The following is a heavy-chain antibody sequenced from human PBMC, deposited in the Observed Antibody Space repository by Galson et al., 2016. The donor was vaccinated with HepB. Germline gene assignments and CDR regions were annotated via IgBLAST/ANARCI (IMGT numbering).Heavy chain of an antibody. D-gene: IGHD3-16*01. J-gene: IGHJ4*02. CDR2: INPIAGTT. CDR3: TRERGSHGFDY. Sequence: SVKVSCKASGYTFIIYYIHWVRQAPGQGLEWMGIINPIAGTTTYKQRFQGRLTLTRDTSTSTVYMDLSSLTSEDTAVYYCTRERGSHGFDYWGQGTLVTVSS. V-gene: IGHV1-46*01. CDR1: GYTFIIYY.